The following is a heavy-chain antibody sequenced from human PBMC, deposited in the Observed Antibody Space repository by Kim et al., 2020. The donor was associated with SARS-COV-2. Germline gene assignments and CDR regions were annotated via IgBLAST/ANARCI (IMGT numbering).Heavy chain of an antibody. V-gene: IGHV3-21*01. D-gene: IGHD3-22*01. Sequence: GGSLRLSCAASGFTFSSYSMNWVRQAPGKGLEWVSSISSSSSYIYYADSVKGRFTISRDNAKNSLYLQMNSLRAEDTAVYYCARDGITMIVVSEAFDIWGQGTMVTVSS. J-gene: IGHJ3*02. CDR3: ARDGITMIVVSEAFDI. CDR2: ISSSSSYI. CDR1: GFTFSSYS.